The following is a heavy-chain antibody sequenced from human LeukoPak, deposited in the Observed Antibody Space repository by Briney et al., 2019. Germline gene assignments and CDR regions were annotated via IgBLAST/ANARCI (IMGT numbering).Heavy chain of an antibody. V-gene: IGHV3-7*04. CDR1: GFTFSDYW. D-gene: IGHD5-18*01. Sequence: GESLRLSCAASGFTFSDYWMSWVRQAPGKGLEWVANIQQDGSEKYYVDSVKGRFTISRDNAKKSLFLQVSSLRGNDTAVYYCARDRRFSYGIDFWGQGTLVTVSS. CDR2: IQQDGSEK. J-gene: IGHJ4*02. CDR3: ARDRRFSYGIDF.